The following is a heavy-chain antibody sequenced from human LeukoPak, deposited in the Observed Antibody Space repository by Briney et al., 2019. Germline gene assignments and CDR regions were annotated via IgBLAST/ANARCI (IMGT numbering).Heavy chain of an antibody. CDR2: IYYSGST. J-gene: IGHJ6*03. Sequence: SENLSLTCTVSGGSISSSSYYWGWIRQPPGKGLEWIGSIYYSGSTYYNPSLKSRVTISVDTSKNQFSLKLSSVTAADTAVYYCARDAPPLGYCSSTSCYTEYYYYMDVWGKGTTVTVSS. CDR1: GGSISSSSYY. V-gene: IGHV4-39*07. D-gene: IGHD2-2*02. CDR3: ARDAPPLGYCSSTSCYTEYYYYMDV.